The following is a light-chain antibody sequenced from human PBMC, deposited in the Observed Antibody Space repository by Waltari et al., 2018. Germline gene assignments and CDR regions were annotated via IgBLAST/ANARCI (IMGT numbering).Light chain of an antibody. CDR3: QQYGSSPYT. Sequence: EIVLTQSPCTLSLSPGERVTLSCRASQSVSSSYLAWYQQKPGQAPRLLIYGASSRATGIPDRFSGSGSGTDFTLTISRLEPEDFAVYYCQQYGSSPYTFGQGTKLEIK. CDR2: GAS. CDR1: QSVSSSY. V-gene: IGKV3-20*01. J-gene: IGKJ2*01.